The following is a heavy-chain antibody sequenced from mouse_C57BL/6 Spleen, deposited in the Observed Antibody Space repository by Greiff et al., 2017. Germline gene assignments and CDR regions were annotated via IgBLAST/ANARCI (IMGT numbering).Heavy chain of an antibody. J-gene: IGHJ4*01. CDR2: ISRGSSTI. Sequence: EVKLVESGGGLVKPGGSLKLSCAASGFTFSDYGMPWVSQAPEKGLEWVAYISRGSSTIYYADKVQGRFTISRDNAKNTLVLQMTSLRSEDTAMCYWARRGYYDSGENAMDYWGQGTSVTVSS. CDR1: GFTFSDYG. V-gene: IGHV5-17*03. CDR3: ARRGYYDSGENAMDY. D-gene: IGHD1-1*01.